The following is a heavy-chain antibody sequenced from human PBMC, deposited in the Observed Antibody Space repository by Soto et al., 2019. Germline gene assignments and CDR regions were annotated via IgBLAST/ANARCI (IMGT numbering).Heavy chain of an antibody. Sequence: QVQLVESGGGVVQPGRSLRLSCAASGFTFSSYGMHWVRQAPGKGLEWVAVIAFDGSNKFYADSVKGRFTISRDNSKNTLYLQMNSLRAEDTAVYYCAKGSPTPAYDILGALDIWGQGTRVTVPS. J-gene: IGHJ3*02. CDR1: GFTFSSYG. CDR3: AKGSPTPAYDILGALDI. CDR2: IAFDGSNK. V-gene: IGHV3-30*18. D-gene: IGHD3-22*01.